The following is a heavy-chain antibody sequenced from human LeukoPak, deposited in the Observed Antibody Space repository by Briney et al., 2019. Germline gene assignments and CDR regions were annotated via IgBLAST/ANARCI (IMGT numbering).Heavy chain of an antibody. Sequence: GASLRLSCAASGFTFSNYAMSWVRQAPGKGLEWVSAITGSGSGIYYADSMKSRFTISRDNSKNTLYLQINSLRAEDTAVYYCAKWGDYDVLTGYYASDYWGQGTLVTVSS. J-gene: IGHJ4*02. CDR1: GFTFSNYA. D-gene: IGHD3-9*01. CDR3: AKWGDYDVLTGYYASDY. CDR2: ITGSGSGI. V-gene: IGHV3-23*01.